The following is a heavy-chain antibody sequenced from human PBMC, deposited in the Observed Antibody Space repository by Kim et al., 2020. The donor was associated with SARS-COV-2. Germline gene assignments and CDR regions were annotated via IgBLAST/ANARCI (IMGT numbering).Heavy chain of an antibody. CDR2: IWYDGDNK. D-gene: IGHD3-16*01. CDR3: ARDPLRTLGLWESVPYYFDY. Sequence: GGSLRLSCAASGFTFSNYGMHWVRQAPGKGLEWVAVIWYDGDNKYYADSVKGRFTISRDNSKNTLYLQMDSLRAEDTAVYYCARDPLRTLGLWESVPYYFDYWGQGTLVTVSS. J-gene: IGHJ4*02. V-gene: IGHV3-33*08. CDR1: GFTFSNYG.